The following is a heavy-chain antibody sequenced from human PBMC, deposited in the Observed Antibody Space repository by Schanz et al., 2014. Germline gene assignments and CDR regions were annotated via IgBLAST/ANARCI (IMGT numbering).Heavy chain of an antibody. CDR3: AKAADWPVTRFDP. J-gene: IGHJ5*02. CDR1: GFTFENYA. Sequence: EVQLVESGGGVVRPGGSLRLSCAASGFTFENYALTWVHQVPGKGLEWVSRINWSDGGSTGYADSVRGRFTISRDNSKNSLYLQMNSLRAEDTAVYYCAKAADWPVTRFDPWGQGTLVTVSS. CDR2: INWSDGGST. D-gene: IGHD3-9*01. V-gene: IGHV3-20*04.